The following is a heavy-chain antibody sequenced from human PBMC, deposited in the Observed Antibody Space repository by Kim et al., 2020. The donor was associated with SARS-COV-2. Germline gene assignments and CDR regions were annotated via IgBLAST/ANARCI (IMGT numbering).Heavy chain of an antibody. CDR3: AKGYCSGGSCYSLDY. J-gene: IGHJ4*02. Sequence: DCVKGRFTISRDNAKNSRYLQMNSLRAEDTALYYCAKGYCSGGSCYSLDYWGQGTLVTVSS. D-gene: IGHD2-15*01. V-gene: IGHV3-9*01.